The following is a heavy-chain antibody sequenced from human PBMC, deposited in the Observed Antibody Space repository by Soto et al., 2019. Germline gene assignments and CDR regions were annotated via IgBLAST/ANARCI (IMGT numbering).Heavy chain of an antibody. CDR2: ISVNGLGI. CDR3: AKDRAYPRDYFHY. V-gene: IGHV3-23*04. CDR1: GFTFSSYA. J-gene: IGHJ4*02. Sequence: EVQLVESGGGLVQPGGSLRLSCATSGFTFSSYAMSWVRQAPGKGLEWVSAISVNGLGIYYADSVRGRFTISRDNSKNTVFLHMDSLRAEDTAVYYCAKDRAYPRDYFHYWGQGTLVTVSS.